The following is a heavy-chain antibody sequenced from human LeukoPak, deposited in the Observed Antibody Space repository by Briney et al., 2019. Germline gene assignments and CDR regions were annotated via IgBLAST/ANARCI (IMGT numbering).Heavy chain of an antibody. CDR1: GFAFNTYP. J-gene: IGHJ4*02. Sequence: GGSLRLSCAASGFAFNTYPMHWVRQAPGKGLEWVAFISSDGSNEYYADSVKGRFIISRENFKNALYLQMNSLRVKDTAVYYRARESYNDTNTQDFWGQGTLVAVSS. D-gene: IGHD3-22*01. V-gene: IGHV3-30-3*01. CDR2: ISSDGSNE. CDR3: ARESYNDTNTQDF.